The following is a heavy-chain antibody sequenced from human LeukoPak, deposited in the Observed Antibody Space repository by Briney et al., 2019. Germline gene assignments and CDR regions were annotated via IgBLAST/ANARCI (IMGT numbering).Heavy chain of an antibody. CDR2: ISSSSSYI. CDR1: GFTFSSYS. J-gene: IGHJ4*02. D-gene: IGHD3-3*01. V-gene: IGHV3-21*04. CDR3: GRVPSTLYDFWSAYLIDY. Sequence: PGGSLRLSCAASGFTFSSYSMNWVRQAPGKGLEWVSSISSSSSYIYYADSVKGRFTISRDNAKNSLYLQMNSLRAEDTAVYYCGRVPSTLYDFWSAYLIDYWGQGTLVTVSS.